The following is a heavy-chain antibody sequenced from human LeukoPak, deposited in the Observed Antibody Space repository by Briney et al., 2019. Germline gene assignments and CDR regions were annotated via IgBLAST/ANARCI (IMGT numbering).Heavy chain of an antibody. CDR3: VRDVYCSGGSCNQH. Sequence: HPGGSLRLPCAASGFTVSSNYMSWVRQAPGKGLEWVSVIYSDGSTYYADSVKGRFTISRDNSKNTLYLQMNSLRAEDTAMYYCVRDVYCSGGSCNQHWGQGTLVTVSS. CDR2: IYSDGST. D-gene: IGHD2-15*01. J-gene: IGHJ1*01. V-gene: IGHV3-53*01. CDR1: GFTVSSNY.